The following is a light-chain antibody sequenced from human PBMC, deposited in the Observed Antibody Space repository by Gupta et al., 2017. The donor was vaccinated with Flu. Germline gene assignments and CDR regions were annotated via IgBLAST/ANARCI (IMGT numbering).Light chain of an antibody. V-gene: IGKV2-30*01. CDR3: MRGKHPWT. CDR1: QSLVYKNGITY. J-gene: IGKJ2*02. Sequence: PVTLGQPASISCRSSQSLVYKNGITYLNWFQQRPGQSPRRLIYEVSKRDCGVPDRFSDSGSGTDFTLKSSRVEAEDVGVDDCMRGKHPWTFGQGTRMEI. CDR2: EVS.